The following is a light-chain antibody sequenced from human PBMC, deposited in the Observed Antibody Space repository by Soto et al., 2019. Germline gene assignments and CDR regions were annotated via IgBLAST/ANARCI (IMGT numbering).Light chain of an antibody. J-gene: IGKJ1*01. CDR1: QSISSW. CDR3: QQYNSYSWT. V-gene: IGKV1-5*01. Sequence: QMSRCPSTMTASVGDRVTITCRASQSISSWLAWYQQKPGKAPKLLIYDASSLESGVPSRFSGSGSGTEFTLTISSLQPDDFATYYCQQYNSYSWTFGQGTKVDI. CDR2: DAS.